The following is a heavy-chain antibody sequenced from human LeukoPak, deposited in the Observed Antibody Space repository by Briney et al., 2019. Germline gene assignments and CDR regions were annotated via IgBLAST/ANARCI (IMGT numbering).Heavy chain of an antibody. CDR2: IYYSGST. CDR1: GGSISSSSYY. CDR3: ARVGFRDYYDSSDYYSIDY. D-gene: IGHD3-22*01. J-gene: IGHJ4*02. Sequence: SETLSLTCTVSGGSISSSSYYWGWIRQPPGKGLEWIGSIYYSGSTYYNPSLKSRVTISVDTSKNQFSLKLSSVTAADTAVYYCARVGFRDYYDSSDYYSIDYWGQGTLVTVSS. V-gene: IGHV4-39*01.